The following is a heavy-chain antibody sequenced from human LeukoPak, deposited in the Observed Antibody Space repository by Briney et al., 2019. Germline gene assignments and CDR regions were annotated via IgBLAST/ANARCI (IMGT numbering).Heavy chain of an antibody. CDR2: ISPSSGGT. V-gene: IGHV1-2*02. Sequence: GASVKVSFKASGYTFTGYYLHWVRQAPGQGLEWMGWISPSSGGTNYAQKFQGRVTMTRDASSTTAYMELSSLRSDDTAVYYCARDGPGKKSNYDYWGQGTLVTVSS. CDR3: ARDGPGKKSNYDY. D-gene: IGHD5/OR15-5a*01. CDR1: GYTFTGYY. J-gene: IGHJ4*02.